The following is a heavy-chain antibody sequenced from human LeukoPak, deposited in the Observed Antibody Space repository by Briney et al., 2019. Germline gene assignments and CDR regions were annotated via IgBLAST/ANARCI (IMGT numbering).Heavy chain of an antibody. CDR2: INPNSGGT. J-gene: IGHJ4*02. CDR1: GYTFTGYY. CDR3: ARGSRLEMYYFDY. V-gene: IGHV1-2*02. Sequence: EASVKVSCKASGYTFTGYYMHWVRQAPGQGLEWMGWINPNSGGTNYAQKFQGRVTMTRDTSISTAYMELSRLRSDDTAVYYCARGSRLEMYYFDYWGQGTLVTVSS. D-gene: IGHD5-24*01.